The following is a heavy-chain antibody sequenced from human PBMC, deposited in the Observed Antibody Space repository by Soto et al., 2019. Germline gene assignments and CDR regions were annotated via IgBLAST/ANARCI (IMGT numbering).Heavy chain of an antibody. CDR2: IIPIFGTA. CDR3: ASGQLWLQLDY. J-gene: IGHJ4*02. CDR1: GGTFSSYA. Sequence: GASVKVSCKASGGTFSSYAISWVRQAPGQGLEWMGGIIPIFGTANYAQKFQGRVTITADESXSTAYMELSSLRSEDTAVYYCASGQLWLQLDYWGQGTLVTVCS. D-gene: IGHD5-18*01. V-gene: IGHV1-69*13.